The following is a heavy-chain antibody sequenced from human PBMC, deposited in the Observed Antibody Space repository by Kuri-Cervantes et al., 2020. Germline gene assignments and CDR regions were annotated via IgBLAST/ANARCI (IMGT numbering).Heavy chain of an antibody. Sequence: GGSLRLSCAASGFTFSDYAMNWVRQAPGKGLEWVSYISSRGGPIHYADSVRGRFTISRDNAKNSLYLQMNSLRAEDTAVYYCARDQRITIFGVVTNYYYYMDVWGKGTTVTVSS. CDR1: GFTFSDYA. V-gene: IGHV3-48*01. D-gene: IGHD3-3*01. J-gene: IGHJ6*03. CDR3: ARDQRITIFGVVTNYYYYMDV. CDR2: ISSRGGPI.